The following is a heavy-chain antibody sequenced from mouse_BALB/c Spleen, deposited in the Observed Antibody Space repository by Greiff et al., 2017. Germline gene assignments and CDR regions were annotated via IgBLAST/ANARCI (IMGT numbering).Heavy chain of an antibody. J-gene: IGHJ3*01. CDR1: GFSLTSYG. CDR3: AREGDPWFAY. CDR2: IWAGGST. Sequence: QVHVKQSGPGLVAPSQSLSITCTVSGFSLTSYGVHWVRQPPGKGLEWLGVIWAGGSTNYNSALMSRLSISKDNSKSQVFLKMNSLQTDDTAMYYCAREGDPWFAYWGQGTLVTVSA. V-gene: IGHV2-9*02.